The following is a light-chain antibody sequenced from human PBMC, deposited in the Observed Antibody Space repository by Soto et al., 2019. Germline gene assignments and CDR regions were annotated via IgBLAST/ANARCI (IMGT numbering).Light chain of an antibody. Sequence: DIQMTQSPSSQSASVGDRVTITSRESQGIRNDLGWFQHKPGKAPKRLIYAASSLQTGVPSRFSGSGSGTEFSLTTGSLQFEDSETYYYLQHGSDPRTCGQGTKVEIK. CDR1: QGIRND. V-gene: IGKV1-17*01. CDR3: LQHGSDPRT. CDR2: AAS. J-gene: IGKJ1*01.